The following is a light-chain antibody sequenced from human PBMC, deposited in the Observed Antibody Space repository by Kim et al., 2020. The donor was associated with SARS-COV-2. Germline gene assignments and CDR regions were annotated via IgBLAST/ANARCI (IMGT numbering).Light chain of an antibody. CDR1: QNVKNNY. CDR2: ESS. V-gene: IGKV3-20*01. Sequence: LSPGGRATLSCRASQNVKNNYLAWYQQKRGQPPRLLIYESSTRATGIPDRFGGSGSGTDFTLTISRLEPEDFAVYYCHQYGSSPTFGGGTKVDIK. J-gene: IGKJ4*01. CDR3: HQYGSSPT.